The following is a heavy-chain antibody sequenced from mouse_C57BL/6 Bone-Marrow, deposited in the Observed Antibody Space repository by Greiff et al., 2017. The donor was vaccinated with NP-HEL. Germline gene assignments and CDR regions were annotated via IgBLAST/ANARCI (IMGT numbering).Heavy chain of an antibody. CDR3: AIITTVVAPYFDV. J-gene: IGHJ1*03. Sequence: VKLKESGPGLVQPSQSLSITCTVSGFSLTSYGVHWVRQSPGKGLEWLGVIWSGGSTDYNAAFISRLSISKDNSKSQVFFKMNSLQADDTAIYYCAIITTVVAPYFDVWGTGTTVTVSS. D-gene: IGHD1-1*01. CDR1: GFSLTSYG. CDR2: IWSGGST. V-gene: IGHV2-2*01.